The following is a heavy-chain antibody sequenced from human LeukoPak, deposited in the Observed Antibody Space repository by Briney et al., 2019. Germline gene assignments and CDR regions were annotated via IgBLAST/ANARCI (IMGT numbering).Heavy chain of an antibody. CDR3: ARTFSTNYMDV. J-gene: IGHJ6*03. CDR2: INNDGSST. Sequence: PGGSLRLSCADSGFTFSSYWMHWVRPAPGRGLGWVSHINNDGSSTSYADSVKGRCTISRDNAKNTVYLQMNSLRAEDTAVYYCARTFSTNYMDVWGKGTTVTVSS. V-gene: IGHV3-74*01. CDR1: GFTFSSYW. D-gene: IGHD5/OR15-5a*01.